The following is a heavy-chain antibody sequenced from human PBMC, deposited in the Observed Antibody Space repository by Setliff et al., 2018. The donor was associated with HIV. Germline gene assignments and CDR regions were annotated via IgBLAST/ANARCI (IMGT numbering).Heavy chain of an antibody. V-gene: IGHV4-61*02. CDR3: ARDKDYYCSGTSLQ. Sequence: SETLSLTCTVSGASVSSGNYYWSWIRQPAGKGLEWIGRIYTYGSTTYNPSLKSRVTISIDTSKNQFSLRLTSVTAADTGFYYCARDKDYYCSGTSLQWGQGTLVTVSS. D-gene: IGHD3-10*01. CDR2: IYTYGST. CDR1: GASVSSGNYY. J-gene: IGHJ1*01.